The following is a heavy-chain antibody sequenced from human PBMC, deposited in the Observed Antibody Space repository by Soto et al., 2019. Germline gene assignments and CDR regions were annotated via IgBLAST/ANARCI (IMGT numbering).Heavy chain of an antibody. J-gene: IGHJ3*02. CDR3: ARAIIRHAFDI. V-gene: IGHV3-53*01. Sequence: EVQLVESGGGLIQPGGSLRLSCAAYGFAVSSNYMSWVRQAPGKGLEWVSVIYSGGSTYYTDSVKGRFTISRDNSKNTLSLQMNSLRAEDTAVYYCARAIIRHAFDIWGQGTMVTVSS. CDR1: GFAVSSNY. D-gene: IGHD3-10*01. CDR2: IYSGGST.